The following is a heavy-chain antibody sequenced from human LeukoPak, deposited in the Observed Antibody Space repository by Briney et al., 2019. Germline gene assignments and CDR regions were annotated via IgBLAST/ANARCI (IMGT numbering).Heavy chain of an antibody. J-gene: IGHJ4*02. CDR1: GFTVSSNY. V-gene: IGHV3-53*01. D-gene: IGHD6-19*01. CDR3: AREAVAGGYFDY. Sequence: GGSLRLSCAASGFTVSSNYMSWVRQAPGKGLEWVSVIYSGGSTYYADSVKGRYTISRDNSKNTLYLQMNSLRAEDTAVYYCAREAVAGGYFDYWGQGTLVTVSS. CDR2: IYSGGST.